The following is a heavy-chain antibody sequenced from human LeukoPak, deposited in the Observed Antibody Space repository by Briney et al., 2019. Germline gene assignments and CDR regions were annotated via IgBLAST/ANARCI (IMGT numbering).Heavy chain of an antibody. J-gene: IGHJ4*02. CDR2: IYYSGST. CDR3: ARLTRLSTSPDRYYLDY. Sequence: SETLSLTCTVSGGSISSYYWSWIQQPPGKGLEWIGYIYYSGSTNYNPSLKSRDTISVDTSKNQFSLKLSSVTAADTAVYYCARLTRLSTSPDRYYLDYWGQGTLVTVSS. D-gene: IGHD6-6*01. V-gene: IGHV4-59*08. CDR1: GGSISSYY.